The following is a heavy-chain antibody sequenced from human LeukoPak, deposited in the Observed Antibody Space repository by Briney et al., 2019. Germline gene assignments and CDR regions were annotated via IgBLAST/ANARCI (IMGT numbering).Heavy chain of an antibody. D-gene: IGHD6-6*01. CDR3: ASQSSSSPDFDY. CDR2: INPNSGGT. J-gene: IGHJ4*02. V-gene: IGHV1-2*02. Sequence: ASVKVSCKASGYTFTGYYMHWVRQAPGQGLEWMGWINPNSGGTNYAQKFQGRVTMTRDTSISTAYMELSRLRTDGTAVYYCASQSSSSPDFDYWGQGTLVTVSS. CDR1: GYTFTGYY.